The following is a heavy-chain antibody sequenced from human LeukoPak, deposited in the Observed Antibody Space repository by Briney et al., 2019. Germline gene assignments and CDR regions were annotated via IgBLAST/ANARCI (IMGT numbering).Heavy chain of an antibody. J-gene: IGHJ4*02. CDR2: ISGSGGST. CDR3: AKLLVPFDY. D-gene: IGHD3-10*01. CDR1: GFTFSSYA. V-gene: IGHV3-23*01. Sequence: SGGSLRLSCAASGFTFSSYAMSWVRPAPGKGLEWVSAISGSGGSTYYADSVKGRFTISRDNSKNTQYLQMTSLRAEDTAVYYCAKLLVPFDYWGQGTLVTVSS.